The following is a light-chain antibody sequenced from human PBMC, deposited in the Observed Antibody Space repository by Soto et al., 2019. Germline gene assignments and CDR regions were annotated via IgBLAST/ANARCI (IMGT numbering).Light chain of an antibody. V-gene: IGLV1-40*01. J-gene: IGLJ2*01. CDR1: SSNIGAGYD. Sequence: QSVLTQPPSVSGAPGQRVTISCTGGSSNIGAGYDVHWYQQLPGTAPKLLIYGNSNRPSGVPDRFSGTKPGTSPSLAITGIDAEEDAGYFRQSYDNSLSGYVLFGAGTQRTV. CDR2: GNS. CDR3: QSYDNSLSGYVL.